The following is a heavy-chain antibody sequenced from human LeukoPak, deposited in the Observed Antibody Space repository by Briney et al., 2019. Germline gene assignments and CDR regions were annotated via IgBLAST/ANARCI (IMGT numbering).Heavy chain of an antibody. D-gene: IGHD1-26*01. CDR1: GGSVSSGSYY. CDR3: ARGYSGSYYDY. V-gene: IGHV4-61*01. J-gene: IGHJ4*02. Sequence: PSETLSLTCTVSGGSVSSGSYYWSWIRQPPETGLEWIGYIYYSGSTNYNPSLKSRVTISVDTSKNQFSLKLSSVTAADTAVYYCARGYSGSYYDYWGQGTLVTVSS. CDR2: IYYSGST.